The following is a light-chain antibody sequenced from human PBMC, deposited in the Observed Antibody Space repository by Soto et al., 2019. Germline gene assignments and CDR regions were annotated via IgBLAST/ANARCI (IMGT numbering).Light chain of an antibody. CDR3: CSYAGSYTLV. CDR1: SSDIGGYNY. J-gene: IGLJ2*01. V-gene: IGLV2-11*01. Sequence: QSALTQPRSVSGSPGQSVTISCTGTSSDIGGYNYVSWYQQHPGKAPKVMIYDVSKRPSGVPDRFSGSKSGNTASLTISGLQADDEGDYYCCSYAGSYTLVFGGGTKVTVL. CDR2: DVS.